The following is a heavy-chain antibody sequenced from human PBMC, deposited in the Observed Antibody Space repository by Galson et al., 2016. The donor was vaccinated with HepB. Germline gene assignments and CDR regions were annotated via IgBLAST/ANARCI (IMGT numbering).Heavy chain of an antibody. CDR1: GFPFNAHA. J-gene: IGHJ6*02. CDR2: INSRGGGA. V-gene: IGHV3-23*01. CDR3: AKPQNRDHHSPYYNYGLDM. Sequence: SLRLSCAASGFPFNAHAMTWVRQTPAKGLEWAALINSRGGGAVYSDSVKGRFTISRDNSKNIVYLQMDNLRAEDTAIYYCAKPQNRDHHSPYYNYGLDMWGPGTTVVVSS. D-gene: IGHD3-10*01.